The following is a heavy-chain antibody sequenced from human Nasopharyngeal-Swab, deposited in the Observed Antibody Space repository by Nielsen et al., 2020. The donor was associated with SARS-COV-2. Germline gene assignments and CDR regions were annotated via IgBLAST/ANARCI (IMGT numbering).Heavy chain of an antibody. D-gene: IGHD1-26*01. V-gene: IGHV4-59*01. CDR3: ARSLVGVSRHFDY. CDR2: MSYSGST. CDR1: GGSISSNY. Sequence: SETLSLTCTVSGGSISSNYWNWIRQPPGKGLEWIGYMSYSGSTNYNPSLNSRVTISLDTSKNQFSLRPSSVTSADTAVYYCARSLVGVSRHFDYWGQGAQVTVSS. J-gene: IGHJ4*02.